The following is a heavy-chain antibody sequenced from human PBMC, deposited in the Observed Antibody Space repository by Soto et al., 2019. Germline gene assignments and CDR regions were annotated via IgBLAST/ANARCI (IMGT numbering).Heavy chain of an antibody. CDR1: GFTFDDYA. J-gene: IGHJ4*02. Sequence: GGSLRLSCAASGFTFDDYAMHWVRQAPGKGLEWVSGISWNSGSIGYADSVKGRFTISGDNAKNSLYLQMNSLRAEDTALYYCAKDARVADYGSGRFDYWGQGTLVTVSS. V-gene: IGHV3-9*01. CDR2: ISWNSGSI. D-gene: IGHD3-10*01. CDR3: AKDARVADYGSGRFDY.